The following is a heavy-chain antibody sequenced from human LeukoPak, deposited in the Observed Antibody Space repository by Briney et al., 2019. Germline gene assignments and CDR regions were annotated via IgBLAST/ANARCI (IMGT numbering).Heavy chain of an antibody. Sequence: GGSLRLSCAASGFTFSSYSMNWVCQAPGKGLEWVSSISSSSSYIYYADSVKGRFTISRDNAKNSLYLQMNSLRAEDTAVYYCAREDYYGSGSPNTFDYWGQGTLVTVSS. CDR1: GFTFSSYS. CDR3: AREDYYGSGSPNTFDY. D-gene: IGHD3-10*01. V-gene: IGHV3-21*01. CDR2: ISSSSSYI. J-gene: IGHJ4*02.